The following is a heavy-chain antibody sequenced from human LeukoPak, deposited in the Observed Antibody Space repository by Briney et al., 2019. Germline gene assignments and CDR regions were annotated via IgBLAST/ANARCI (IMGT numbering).Heavy chain of an antibody. J-gene: IGHJ4*02. D-gene: IGHD2-21*02. CDR1: GGTFSSYA. V-gene: IGHV1-69*13. CDR2: IIPIFGTA. CDR3: ARGRTAYCGGDCYSGFDC. Sequence: SVKVSCKASGGTFSSYAISWVRQAPGQGLEWMGGIIPIFGTANYAQKFQGRVTITADESTSTAYMELSSLRSEDTAVYYCARGRTAYCGGDCYSGFDCWGQGTLVTVSS.